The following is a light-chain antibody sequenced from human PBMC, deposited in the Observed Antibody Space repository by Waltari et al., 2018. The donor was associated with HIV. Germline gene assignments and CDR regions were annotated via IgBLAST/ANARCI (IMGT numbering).Light chain of an antibody. CDR2: GAS. CDR3: QHYNKGLRSFT. CDR1: QSVGNN. Sequence: EIVLTQSPATLSVSPGEGATLSCRASQSVGNNLAWYQQKPGLAPRLLIYGASTRATGIPTRFSGSGSGTDFTLTISSLQSEDFAVYYCQHYNKGLRSFTFGPGTKVDI. V-gene: IGKV3D-15*01. J-gene: IGKJ3*01.